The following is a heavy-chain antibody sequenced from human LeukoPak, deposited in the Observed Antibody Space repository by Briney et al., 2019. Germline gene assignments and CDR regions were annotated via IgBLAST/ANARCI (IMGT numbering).Heavy chain of an antibody. CDR1: GGSISIYY. CDR2: IFTSGIT. Sequence: PSETLSLTCTVSGGSISIYYWNWIRQPAGKGLEWIGRIFTSGITNYNPSLKSRVTMSVDTSKNQFSLNLSSVIAADTAIYYCARETSGTYYNPLGYMDVWGKGTAVTVSS. CDR3: ARETSGTYYNPLGYMDV. D-gene: IGHD3-10*01. J-gene: IGHJ6*03. V-gene: IGHV4-4*07.